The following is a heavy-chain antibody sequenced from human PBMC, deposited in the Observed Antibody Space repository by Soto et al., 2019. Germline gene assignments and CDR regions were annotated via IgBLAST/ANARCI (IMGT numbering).Heavy chain of an antibody. V-gene: IGHV1-69*01. J-gene: IGHJ6*02. D-gene: IGHD1-1*01. Sequence: QVQLVQSGAEVKKPWSSVKVSCKASGGTFSSYAISWVRQAPGHGLEWMGGIIPIFGTANYAQKFQGRVTTTADESTSTAYMGLSSLRSEDTAVYYCARDGRKGGTGGGMDVWGQGTTVTVSS. CDR2: IIPIFGTA. CDR1: GGTFSSYA. CDR3: ARDGRKGGTGGGMDV.